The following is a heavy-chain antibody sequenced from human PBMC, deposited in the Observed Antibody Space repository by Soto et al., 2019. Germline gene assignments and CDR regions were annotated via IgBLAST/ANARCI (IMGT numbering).Heavy chain of an antibody. J-gene: IGHJ4*02. CDR3: AKRATGTYFDY. CDR2: ISGSGGST. V-gene: IGHV3-23*01. Sequence: GGSLRLSCAASGFTFSSYAMNWVRQAPGKGLEWVSVISGSGGSTYYADSVKGRFTISRDNSKNTLDLQMNSLRAEDTAVYYCAKRATGTYFDYWGQGTLVTVSS. CDR1: GFTFSSYA. D-gene: IGHD1-1*01.